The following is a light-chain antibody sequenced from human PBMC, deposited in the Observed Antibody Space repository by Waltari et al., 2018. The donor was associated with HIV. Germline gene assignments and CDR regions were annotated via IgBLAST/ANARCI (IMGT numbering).Light chain of an antibody. CDR3: QTWGTGMV. V-gene: IGLV4-69*01. J-gene: IGLJ3*02. CDR1: SGHSSYV. CDR2: LDSDGSH. Sequence: QLVLTQSPSASASLGASVKLTCTLSSGHSSYVIAWHQQQPDKGPRYLMKLDSDGSHNKGDGIPDRFSGSGSGAERYLTISSLQSEDEADYYCQTWGTGMVFGGGTKLTVL.